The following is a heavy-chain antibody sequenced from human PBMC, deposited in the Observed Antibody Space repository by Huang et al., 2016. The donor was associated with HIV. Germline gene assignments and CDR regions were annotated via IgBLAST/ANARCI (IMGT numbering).Heavy chain of an antibody. CDR2: ISYDAKTK. Sequence: QVQLVESGGGVVQPGRSLRISCAASGFTFSSYGMHWVRQAPGKGLEWVAVISYDAKTKYYADSVKGRFSISRDNSKTTVYLQLNSLRLEETAVYYCAKGGSAAAVRDFWGQGTLVTVSS. J-gene: IGHJ4*02. CDR1: GFTFSSYG. CDR3: AKGGSAAAVRDF. V-gene: IGHV3-30*18. D-gene: IGHD6-13*01.